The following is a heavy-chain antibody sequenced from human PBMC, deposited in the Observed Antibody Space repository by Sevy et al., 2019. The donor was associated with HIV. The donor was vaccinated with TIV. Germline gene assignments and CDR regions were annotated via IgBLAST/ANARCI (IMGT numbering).Heavy chain of an antibody. D-gene: IGHD2-8*01. J-gene: IGHJ4*01. V-gene: IGHV3-30*03. CDR1: GFTFSTYG. CDR2: ISYDGRHK. Sequence: GGSLRLSCAASGFTFSTYGMHWVRQAPGKGLEWVAVISYDGRHKYYADSVKGRFTISRDNSKNTLDLQMTRLRTEDTAVYYCARDRCTDGVCFRSGYFDYWGQGTLVTVSS. CDR3: ARDRCTDGVCFRSGYFDY.